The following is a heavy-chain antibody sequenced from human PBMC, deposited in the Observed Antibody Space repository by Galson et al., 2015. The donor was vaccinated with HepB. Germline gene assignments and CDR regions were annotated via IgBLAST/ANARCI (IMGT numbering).Heavy chain of an antibody. V-gene: IGHV3-53*01. D-gene: IGHD7-27*01. CDR1: GFTVSSHY. CDR3: ATPAGRDWGRYDTLDI. Sequence: SLRLSCAASGFTVSSHYIHWVRQAPGKGLEWVSVIYSGGRIYYADSVKGRFTISRDSSKNTVFLQMNNLRAEDTAVYYCATPAGRDWGRYDTLDIWGQGTMVAVSS. J-gene: IGHJ3*02. CDR2: IYSGGRI.